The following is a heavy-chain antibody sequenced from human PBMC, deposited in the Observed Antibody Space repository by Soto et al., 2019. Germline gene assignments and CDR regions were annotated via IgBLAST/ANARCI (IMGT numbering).Heavy chain of an antibody. CDR1: DDSITSGAYY. CDR2: IQHSGST. Sequence: SETLSLTCTVSDDSITSGAYYWGLIRQPPGKGLEWIGTIQHSGSTYYNPSLKSRVTISVDTSKNQFSLKLSSVTAADTAVYYCARGDRTLNDYWGQGTLVTSPQ. CDR3: ARGDRTLNDY. J-gene: IGHJ4*02. V-gene: IGHV4-39*07.